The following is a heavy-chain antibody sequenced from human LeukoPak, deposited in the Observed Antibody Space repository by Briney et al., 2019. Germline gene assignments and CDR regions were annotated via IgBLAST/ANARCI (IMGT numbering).Heavy chain of an antibody. V-gene: IGHV1-69*13. CDR1: GGTFSSYA. CDR3: AQVRPPSGSGWYGGDDY. CDR2: IIPIFGTA. Sequence: GASVKVSCKASGGTFSSYAISWVRQAPGQGLEWMGGIIPIFGTANYAQKFQGRVTITADESTSTAYMELSSLRSEDTAVYYCAQVRPPSGSGWYGGDDYWGQGILVTVSS. D-gene: IGHD6-19*01. J-gene: IGHJ4*02.